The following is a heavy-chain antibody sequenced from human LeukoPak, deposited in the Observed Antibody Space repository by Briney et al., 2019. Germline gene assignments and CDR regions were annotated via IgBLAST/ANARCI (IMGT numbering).Heavy chain of an antibody. D-gene: IGHD4-11*01. J-gene: IGHJ4*02. CDR1: GDSISNTAYW. CDR2: VSYFGTT. V-gene: IGHV4-39*01. Sequence: SETLSLTCTVSGDSISNTAYWWGWIRQSPGKGLEWIGSVSYFGTTSYSPSLKSRVTMSIDTSKKQFSLQLSSVTAADTAVNYCTRLPLDYSVDYWGQGALVSVSS. CDR3: TRLPLDYSVDY.